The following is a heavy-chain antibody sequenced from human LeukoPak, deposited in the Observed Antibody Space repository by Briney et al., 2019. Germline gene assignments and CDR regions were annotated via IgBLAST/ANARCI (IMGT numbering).Heavy chain of an antibody. CDR2: ISSTSSYI. D-gene: IGHD2-2*01. CDR1: GFSFSSYR. Sequence: GGSLTLSCAASGFSFSSYRMNGVRQAPGKGLEWVSSISSTSSYIYYADSVKGRFTISRDNAKNSLYLQMNSLRAEDTAVYYCAGPSSTVYWGRGTLVTVSS. V-gene: IGHV3-21*01. J-gene: IGHJ4*02. CDR3: AGPSSTVY.